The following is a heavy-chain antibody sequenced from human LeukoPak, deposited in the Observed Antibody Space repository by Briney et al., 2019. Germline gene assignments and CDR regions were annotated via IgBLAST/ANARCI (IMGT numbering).Heavy chain of an antibody. V-gene: IGHV1-24*01. CDR1: GYTLTELS. Sequence: ASVTVSCKVSGYTLTELSMHWVRQAPAKGVEWMGGFDSEDGETIYAQKFQGRVTMTESTSTDTAYMELSSLRSEDTAVYYCATPWYYDSSGPYSYYMDVWGKGTTVTVSS. D-gene: IGHD3-22*01. CDR2: FDSEDGET. CDR3: ATPWYYDSSGPYSYYMDV. J-gene: IGHJ6*03.